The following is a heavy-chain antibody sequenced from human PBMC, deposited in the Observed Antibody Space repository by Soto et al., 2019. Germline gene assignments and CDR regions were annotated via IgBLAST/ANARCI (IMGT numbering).Heavy chain of an antibody. CDR2: IIPIFGTA. V-gene: IGHV1-69*13. Sequence: ASVKVSCKASGGTFSSYAISWVRQAPGQGLEWMGGIIPIFGTANYAQKFQGRVTITADESTSTAYMELSSLRSEDTAVYYCARPRIAAAGTFDYWGQGTLVTVSS. CDR3: ARPRIAAAGTFDY. J-gene: IGHJ4*02. D-gene: IGHD6-13*01. CDR1: GGTFSSYA.